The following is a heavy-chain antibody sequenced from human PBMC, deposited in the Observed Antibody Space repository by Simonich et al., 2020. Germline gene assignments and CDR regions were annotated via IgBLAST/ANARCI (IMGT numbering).Heavy chain of an antibody. CDR2: IKQDGSEK. Sequence: EVQLVESGGGLVQPGGSLRLSCASSGFTFSSYWMSWVRQAPGKGLEWVANIKQDGSEKYYVDSVQGRFTIPRENAKNSLYLQMNSLRAEDTAVYYCARDGLGTAYYYYMDVWGKGTTVTVSS. D-gene: IGHD7-27*01. J-gene: IGHJ6*03. CDR1: GFTFSSYW. V-gene: IGHV3-7*01. CDR3: ARDGLGTAYYYYMDV.